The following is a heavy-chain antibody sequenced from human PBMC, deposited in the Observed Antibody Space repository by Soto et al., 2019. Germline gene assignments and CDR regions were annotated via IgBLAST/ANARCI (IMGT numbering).Heavy chain of an antibody. J-gene: IGHJ4*02. CDR1: GFTFSRYA. CDR3: ARSRNGAVPDSINF. D-gene: IGHD2-8*01. V-gene: IGHV3-30-3*01. Sequence: GGSLRLSCAATGFTFSRYAMHWVRQAPGEGLEWVAVISRDGSSKYYGDSVKGRFTVSRDNSNNTLYLSMTSLRPDDTAVFYCARSRNGAVPDSINFWGQGTLVTVSS. CDR2: ISRDGSSK.